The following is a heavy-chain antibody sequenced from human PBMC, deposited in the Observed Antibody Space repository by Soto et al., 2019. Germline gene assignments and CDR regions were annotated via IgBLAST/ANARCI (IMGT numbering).Heavy chain of an antibody. Sequence: QVQLVQSGAEVKKPGASVKVSCRASGYTFTDDYVHWMRQAPGQGPEWIGWMNPNSGGTNYAKNYRSSVTVPRDTSINPPYLEMRSLRFNDPTVRYCVRESMDHRYATGWERPPPRFDPWGQGTQVTVSS. CDR2: MNPNSGGT. J-gene: IGHJ5*02. V-gene: IGHV1-2*02. CDR1: GYTFTDDY. CDR3: VRESMDHRYATGWERPPPRFDP. D-gene: IGHD6-19*01.